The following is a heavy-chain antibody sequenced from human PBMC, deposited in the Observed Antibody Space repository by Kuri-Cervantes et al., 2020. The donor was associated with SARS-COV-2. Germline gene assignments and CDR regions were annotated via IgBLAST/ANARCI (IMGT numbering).Heavy chain of an antibody. CDR2: IIPIFGTA. J-gene: IGHJ5*02. D-gene: IGHD3-9*01. CDR1: GGTFSSYA. CDR3: ARASVSYYDILTGYYGTKNSPFDP. Sequence: SVKVSCKASGGTFSSYAISWVRQAPGQGLEWMGGIIPIFGTANYAQKFQGRVTITADRSTSTAYMELSSLRSEDTAVYYCARASVSYYDILTGYYGTKNSPFDPWGQGTLVTVSS. V-gene: IGHV1-69*06.